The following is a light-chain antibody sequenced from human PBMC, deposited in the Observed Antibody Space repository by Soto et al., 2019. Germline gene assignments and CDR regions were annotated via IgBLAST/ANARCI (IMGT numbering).Light chain of an antibody. V-gene: IGKV3-20*01. CDR2: CAS. CDR3: QQYSKSYPP. Sequence: ATLYYRARDSVSSTYFAWYQQKPRQAPRRLIFCASSRATGGPDWFSGGGSGTDFTLTVIRLEHEDVVVYYCQQYSKSYPPFGQGTKVDIK. J-gene: IGKJ1*01. CDR1: DSVSSTY.